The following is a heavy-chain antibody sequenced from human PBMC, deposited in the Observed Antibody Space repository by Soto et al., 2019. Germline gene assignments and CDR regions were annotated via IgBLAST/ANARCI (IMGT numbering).Heavy chain of an antibody. J-gene: IGHJ5*02. V-gene: IGHV4-31*03. D-gene: IGHD4-17*01. CDR2: IYYSGST. CDR1: GGSISSGGYY. CDR3: ARVVYGDYVFWFDP. Sequence: QVQLQESGPGLVKPSQTLSLTCTVSGGSISSGGYYWSWIRQHPGKGLEWIGYIYYSGSTYYNPSLKSRVTISVDTSKNQFALKLSSVTAADTAVYYCARVVYGDYVFWFDPWGQGTLVTVSS.